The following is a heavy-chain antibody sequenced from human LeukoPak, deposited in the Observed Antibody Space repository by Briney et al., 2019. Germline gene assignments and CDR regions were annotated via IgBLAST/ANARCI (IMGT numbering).Heavy chain of an antibody. Sequence: GGSLRLSCAASGFTFSSYSMNWVRQAPGKGLEWVSSISSSSSYIYYADSVKGRFTISRDNAKNSLYLQMNGLRAEDTAVYYCASGLIAAAVRDYWGQGTLVTVSS. CDR1: GFTFSSYS. CDR2: ISSSSSYI. CDR3: ASGLIAAAVRDY. D-gene: IGHD6-13*01. J-gene: IGHJ4*02. V-gene: IGHV3-21*01.